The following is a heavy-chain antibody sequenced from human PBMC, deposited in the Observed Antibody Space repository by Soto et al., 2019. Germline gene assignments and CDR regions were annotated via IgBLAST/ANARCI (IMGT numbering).Heavy chain of an antibody. J-gene: IGHJ6*03. CDR1: GYTFASYG. CDR3: ARSPGTYGDYSIYYYYYMDV. CDR2: ISAYKGNT. D-gene: IGHD4-17*01. V-gene: IGHV1-18*01. Sequence: QVPLVQSGAEVKKPGASVKVSCKASGYTFASYGISWVRQAPGQGLEWMGWISAYKGNTNSAQKLQGRVTMTTDTSTSTAYMELRSLRSDDTAVYYCARSPGTYGDYSIYYYYYMDVWGKGTTVTVSS.